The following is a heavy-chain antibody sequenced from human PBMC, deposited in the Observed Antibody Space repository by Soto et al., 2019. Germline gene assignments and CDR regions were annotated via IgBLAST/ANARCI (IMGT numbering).Heavy chain of an antibody. J-gene: IGHJ3*02. CDR3: ARDRYCSSTSCYGDAFDI. V-gene: IGHV1-3*01. Sequence: QVPLVQSGAEVKKPGASVKVSCKASGYTFTSYAMHWVRRAPGQRLEWMGWINAGNGNTKYSQKFQGRVTITRDTSASTAYMELSSLRSEDTAVYYCARDRYCSSTSCYGDAFDIWGQGTMVTVSS. CDR2: INAGNGNT. D-gene: IGHD2-2*01. CDR1: GYTFTSYA.